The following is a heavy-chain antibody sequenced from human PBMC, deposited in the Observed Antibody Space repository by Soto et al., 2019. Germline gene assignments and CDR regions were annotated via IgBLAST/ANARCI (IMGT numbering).Heavy chain of an antibody. V-gene: IGHV3-30*03. CDR3: XXXXXXXXXXXLDM. Sequence: QVQLVQSGGGVVQPGRSLRLSCAASGFIFSNYGMHWVRQAPGKGLVWVAVISHNGKVQYYADSVKGRFTISRDNSKNTLYLQMNSLRADDTAXXXXXXXXXXXXXXXLDMWGQGTMVTVSS. CDR1: GFIFSNYG. J-gene: IGHJ3*02. CDR2: ISHNGKVQ.